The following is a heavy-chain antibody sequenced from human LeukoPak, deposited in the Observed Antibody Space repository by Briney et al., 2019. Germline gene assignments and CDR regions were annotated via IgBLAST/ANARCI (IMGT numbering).Heavy chain of an antibody. CDR2: ISGSGGST. J-gene: IGHJ4*02. D-gene: IGHD1-26*01. Sequence: PGGSLRLSCAASGFTFSSYAMSWVRQAPGKGLEWVSAISGSGGSTYYADSVKGRFTISRDNSKNTLYLQMNSLRAEDTAVYYCAKDTRHSGSYYFVFDYWGQGTLVTVSS. CDR1: GFTFSSYA. CDR3: AKDTRHSGSYYFVFDY. V-gene: IGHV3-23*01.